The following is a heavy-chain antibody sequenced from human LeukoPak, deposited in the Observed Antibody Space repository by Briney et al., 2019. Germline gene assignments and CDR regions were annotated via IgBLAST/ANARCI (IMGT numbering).Heavy chain of an antibody. D-gene: IGHD5-18*01. CDR3: AAGNHWDTAMVTTGVDY. V-gene: IGHV1-2*02. J-gene: IGHJ4*02. Sequence: ASVKVSCKASGYTFTSYYMHWVRQAPGQGLEWMGWINPNSGGTNYAQKFQGRVTMTRDTSISTAYMELSRLRSDDTVVYYCAAGNHWDTAMVTTGVDYWGQGTLVTVSS. CDR2: INPNSGGT. CDR1: GYTFTSYY.